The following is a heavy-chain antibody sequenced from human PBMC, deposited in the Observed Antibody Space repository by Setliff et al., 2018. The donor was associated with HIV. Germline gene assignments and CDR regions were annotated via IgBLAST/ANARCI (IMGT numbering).Heavy chain of an antibody. CDR3: ATCRHRPSNWFDP. Sequence: PSATLSLTCAVSGGSVSSPSYYWGWIRQPPGKGLEWIGSVYNSGITFKNPSLKSRVSTSVDRSGNQFSLRLTSVTAADTAVYYCATCRHRPSNWFDPWGQGTVVTVSS. J-gene: IGHJ5*02. CDR1: GGSVSSPSYY. CDR2: VYNSGIT. V-gene: IGHV4-39*07.